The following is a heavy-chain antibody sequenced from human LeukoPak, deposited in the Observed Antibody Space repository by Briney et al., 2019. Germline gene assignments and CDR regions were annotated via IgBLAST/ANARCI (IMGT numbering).Heavy chain of an antibody. D-gene: IGHD6-19*01. CDR1: DGSISSYF. V-gene: IGHV4-59*08. Sequence: SETLSLTCTVSDGSISSYFWSWIRRPPGKGLEWIGYIHYSGTTNHNPSLKSRVTISVDTSKNQFSLKLSSVTATDTAVYYCARHRSIGSYIYAMDVWGQGTTVTVSS. J-gene: IGHJ6*02. CDR3: ARHRSIGSYIYAMDV. CDR2: IHYSGTT.